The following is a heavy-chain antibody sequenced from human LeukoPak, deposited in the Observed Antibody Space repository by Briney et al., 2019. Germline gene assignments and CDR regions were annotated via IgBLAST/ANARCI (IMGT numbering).Heavy chain of an antibody. CDR2: IRYDGSNK. Sequence: GGSLRLSCAASGFTFSDYYMSWIRQAPGKGLEWVAFIRYDGSNKYYADSVKGRFTISRDNSKNTLYLQMNSLRAEDTAVYYCARDGQWFGELDFDFDYWGQGTLVTVSS. CDR3: ARDGQWFGELDFDFDY. CDR1: GFTFSDYY. V-gene: IGHV3-30*02. J-gene: IGHJ4*02. D-gene: IGHD3-10*01.